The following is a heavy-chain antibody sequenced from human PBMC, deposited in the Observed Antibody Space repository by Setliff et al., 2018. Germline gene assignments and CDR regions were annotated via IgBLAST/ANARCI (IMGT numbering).Heavy chain of an antibody. CDR1: GGSVSNSGSF. Sequence: SETLSLTCTVSGGSVSNSGSFWGWLRQAPGKGLEWIGNIYDSGSSNNNASLKSRLIITRDTSKNQISLKLTCVTAADTAVYYCGRGFRRIVGWVNWFDPWGQGILVTVSS. D-gene: IGHD1-26*01. V-gene: IGHV4-39*01. CDR3: GRGFRRIVGWVNWFDP. CDR2: IYDSGSS. J-gene: IGHJ5*02.